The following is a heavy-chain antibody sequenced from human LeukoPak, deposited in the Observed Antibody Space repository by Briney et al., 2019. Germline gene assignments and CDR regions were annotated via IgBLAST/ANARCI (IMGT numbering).Heavy chain of an antibody. J-gene: IGHJ5*02. CDR1: GYTFTGYY. V-gene: IGHV1-2*02. D-gene: IGHD2-2*01. CDR3: AREDYIVVVPAAFNWFDP. CDR2: INPNSGGT. Sequence: ASVKVSCKASGYTFTGYYMHWVRQAPGQGLERMGWINPNSGGTNYAQKFQGRVTMTRDTSISTAYMELSRLRSDDTAVYYCAREDYIVVVPAAFNWFDPWGQGTLVTVSS.